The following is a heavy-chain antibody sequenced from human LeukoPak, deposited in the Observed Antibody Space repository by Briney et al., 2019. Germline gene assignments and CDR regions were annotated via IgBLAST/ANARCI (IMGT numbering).Heavy chain of an antibody. J-gene: IGHJ4*02. D-gene: IGHD3-22*01. CDR3: ARGYRYYDSSGYYSVDY. CDR1: GYTFTSYD. Sequence: ASVKVSCKASGYTFTSYDINWVRQATGKGLEWMGWMNPNSGNTGYAQKFQGRVTMTRNTSISTAYMELSSLRSEDTAVYYCARGYRYYDSSGYYSVDYWGQGTLVTVSS. CDR2: MNPNSGNT. V-gene: IGHV1-8*01.